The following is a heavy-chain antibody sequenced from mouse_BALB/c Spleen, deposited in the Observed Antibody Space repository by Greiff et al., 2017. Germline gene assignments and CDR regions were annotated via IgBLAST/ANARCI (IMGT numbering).Heavy chain of an antibody. J-gene: IGHJ2*01. D-gene: IGHD2-14*01. CDR2: ISYSGST. CDR3: ARGYDPNFDY. Sequence: EVKLMESGPGLVKPSQSLSLTCTVTGYSITSDYAWNWIRQFPGNKLEWMGYISYSGSTSYNPSLKSRISITRDTSKNQFFLQLNSVTTEDTATYYCARGYDPNFDYWGQGTTLTVSS. V-gene: IGHV3-2*02. CDR1: GYSITSDYA.